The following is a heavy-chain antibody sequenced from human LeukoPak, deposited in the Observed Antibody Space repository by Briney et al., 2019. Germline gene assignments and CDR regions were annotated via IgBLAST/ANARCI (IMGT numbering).Heavy chain of an antibody. CDR1: GGSISSSSYY. D-gene: IGHD3-16*02. V-gene: IGHV4-39*07. J-gene: IGHJ3*02. CDR3: ARAHRYYDYVWGSYREDAFDI. Sequence: SETLSLTCTVSGGSISSSSYYWGWIRQSPGKGREWIGSIYYSGSTYYNPSLKSRVTISVDTSKNQFSLKLSSVTAADTAVYYCARAHRYYDYVWGSYREDAFDIWGQGTMVTVSS. CDR2: IYYSGST.